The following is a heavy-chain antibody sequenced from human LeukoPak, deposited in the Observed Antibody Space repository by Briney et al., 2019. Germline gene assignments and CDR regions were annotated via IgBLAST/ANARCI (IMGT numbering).Heavy chain of an antibody. V-gene: IGHV3-23*01. Sequence: GGSLRLSCAASGFTFTNYAMSWVRQAPGKGLEWVSAINGLGVSTYYADSVKGRFTISRDNSKNTLYLQMTRLRVEDTALYYCAKPVSGITTSRTAWGPGTLVTVSS. CDR3: AKPVSGITTSRTA. J-gene: IGHJ5*02. CDR1: GFTFTNYA. CDR2: INGLGVST. D-gene: IGHD3-10*01.